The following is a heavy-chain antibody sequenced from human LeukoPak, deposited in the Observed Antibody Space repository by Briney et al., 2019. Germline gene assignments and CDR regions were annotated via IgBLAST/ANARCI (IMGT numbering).Heavy chain of an antibody. Sequence: ASVNVSCKASGYTFTGYYMHGVRQAPGQGLEWMGWINPNNGGTNYAQNFQGRVTMTRDTSISTAYMELSRLRSDDTAVYYCARDSSGDYYDWFDPWGQGTLVTVSS. CDR2: INPNNGGT. CDR1: GYTFTGYY. V-gene: IGHV1-2*02. J-gene: IGHJ5*02. D-gene: IGHD6-19*01. CDR3: ARDSSGDYYDWFDP.